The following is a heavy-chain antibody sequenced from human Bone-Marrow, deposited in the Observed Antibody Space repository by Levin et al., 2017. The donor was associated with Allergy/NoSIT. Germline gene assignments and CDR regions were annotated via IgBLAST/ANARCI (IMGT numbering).Heavy chain of an antibody. V-gene: IGHV3-48*03. Sequence: PGESLKISCAASGFIFSSYEMNWVRQVPGKGLDWVAYISTSGSAIYYADSVKGRFTISRDNAKNSLYLQMNSLTVEDAAIYYCARDGAIFGGDNFFDYWGQGTPVTVPS. J-gene: IGHJ4*02. CDR1: GFIFSSYE. D-gene: IGHD3-3*01. CDR2: ISTSGSAI. CDR3: ARDGAIFGGDNFFDY.